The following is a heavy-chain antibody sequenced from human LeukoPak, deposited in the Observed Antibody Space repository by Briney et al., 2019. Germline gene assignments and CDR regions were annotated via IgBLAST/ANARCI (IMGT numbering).Heavy chain of an antibody. CDR2: ISGSGGST. Sequence: LPGGSLRLSCAASGFTFSSYGMSWVRQAPGKGLEWVSAISGSGGSTYYADSVKGRFIISRDNSKNTLYLQMNSLRADDTAVYYCARSIGYCSGGSCYYFDYWGQGTLVTVSS. CDR3: ARSIGYCSGGSCYYFDY. D-gene: IGHD2-15*01. J-gene: IGHJ4*02. V-gene: IGHV3-23*01. CDR1: GFTFSSYG.